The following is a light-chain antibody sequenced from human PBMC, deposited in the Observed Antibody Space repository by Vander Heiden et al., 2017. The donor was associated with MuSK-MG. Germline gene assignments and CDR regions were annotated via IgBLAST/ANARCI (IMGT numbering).Light chain of an antibody. CDR1: SSNIGSNT. J-gene: IGLJ3*02. Sequence: QSVLTQPPSASEPPGQRVTISCSGSSSNIGSNTVNWYQQLPGTAPKLLMYRNNQRPSGVPDRFSGSKSGTSASLAISGLQAEDEADYYCAAWDDSLNGWVFGGGTKLTVL. V-gene: IGLV1-44*01. CDR3: AAWDDSLNGWV. CDR2: RNN.